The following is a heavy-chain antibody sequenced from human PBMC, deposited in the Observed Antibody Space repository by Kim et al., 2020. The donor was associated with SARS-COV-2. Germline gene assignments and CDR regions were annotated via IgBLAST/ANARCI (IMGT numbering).Heavy chain of an antibody. V-gene: IGHV1-69*13. CDR3: AIPRVGATLGYYYYGMDV. J-gene: IGHJ6*02. CDR1: GGTFSSYA. Sequence: VKVSCKASGGTFSSYAISWVRQAPGQGLEWMGGFIPIFGTANYAQKFQGRVTITADESTSTAYMELSSLRSEDTAVYYCAIPRVGATLGYYYYGMDVWGQGTTVTVSS. CDR2: FIPIFGTA. D-gene: IGHD1-26*01.